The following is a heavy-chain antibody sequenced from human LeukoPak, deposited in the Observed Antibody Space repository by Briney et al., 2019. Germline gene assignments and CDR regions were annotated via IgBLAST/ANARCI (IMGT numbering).Heavy chain of an antibody. V-gene: IGHV4-4*07. CDR1: GGSISSYY. CDR2: IYTSGST. CDR3: ARENDRYGRIDY. D-gene: IGHD5-18*01. J-gene: IGHJ4*02. Sequence: ASETLSLTCTVSGGSISSYYWSWIRQPAGKGLEWIGRIYTSGSTNYNPSLKSRVTMSVDTSKNQFSLRLRSVTAADTAVYYCARENDRYGRIDYWGQGTQVTVSS.